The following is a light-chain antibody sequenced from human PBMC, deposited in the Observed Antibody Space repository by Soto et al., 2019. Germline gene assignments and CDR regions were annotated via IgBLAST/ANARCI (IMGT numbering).Light chain of an antibody. Sequence: QSVLTQPPSVSGAPGQRVTISCTGSSSNIGAGYDVHWYQQIPGTAPKLLIYGDNNRPSGVPDRFSGSKSGTSASLAITGLQAEEEADYYCQSYDSSLSGYVVFGGGTKLTVL. CDR2: GDN. V-gene: IGLV1-40*01. J-gene: IGLJ2*01. CDR3: QSYDSSLSGYVV. CDR1: SSNIGAGYD.